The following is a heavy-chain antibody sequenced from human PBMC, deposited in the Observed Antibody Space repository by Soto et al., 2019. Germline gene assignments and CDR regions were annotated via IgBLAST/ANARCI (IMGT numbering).Heavy chain of an antibody. CDR2: MNPNSGNT. CDR1: GYTFKRHD. CDR3: AREGLYGGSQDNTFDF. D-gene: IGHD2-15*01. Sequence: QVQLVQSGAEVKKSGASVRISCKASGYTFKRHDINWVRQATGQGPEWIGWMNPNSGNTGYAQKFQGRVTMTRDSSITTAYMDLSSLTSEDTAIYYCAREGLYGGSQDNTFDFWGQGTMVTVSS. J-gene: IGHJ3*01. V-gene: IGHV1-8*01.